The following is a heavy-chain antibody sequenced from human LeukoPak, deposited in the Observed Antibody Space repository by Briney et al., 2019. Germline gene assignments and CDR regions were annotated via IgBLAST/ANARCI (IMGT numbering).Heavy chain of an antibody. V-gene: IGHV4-59*08. CDR3: ARGPGSPYYDILTGYRSFAGMDV. CDR1: GFTFSDYY. Sequence: PGGSLRLSCAASGFTFSDYYMSWIRQAPGKGLEWVGYIYYSGSTNYNPSLKSRVTISVDTSKNQFSLKLSSVTAADTAVYYCARGPGSPYYDILTGYRSFAGMDVWGKGTTVTISS. D-gene: IGHD3-9*01. CDR2: IYYSGST. J-gene: IGHJ6*04.